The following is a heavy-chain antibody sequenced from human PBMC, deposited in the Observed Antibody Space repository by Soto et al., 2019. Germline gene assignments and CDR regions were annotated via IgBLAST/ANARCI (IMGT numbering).Heavy chain of an antibody. V-gene: IGHV1-69*02. CDR2: IIPILGIA. Sequence: ASVKVSCKGSGGTFSSYTISWVRQAPGQGLEWMGRIIPILGIANYAQKFQGRVTITADKSTSTAYMELSSLRSEDTAVYYCASSGVPYYYYYMDVWGKGTTVTVSS. D-gene: IGHD7-27*01. CDR3: ASSGVPYYYYYMDV. CDR1: GGTFSSYT. J-gene: IGHJ6*03.